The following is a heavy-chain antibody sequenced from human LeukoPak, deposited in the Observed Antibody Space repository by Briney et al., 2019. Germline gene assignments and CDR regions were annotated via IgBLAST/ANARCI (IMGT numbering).Heavy chain of an antibody. Sequence: ASVKVSCKASGYTFTGYYMHWVRQAPGQGLEWMGWINPNSGGTNYAQKFQGRVTMTRDTSISTAYMELSRLRSDDTAVYYCARDRVLSMITFGGVIVNAFDIWGQGTMVTVSS. CDR2: INPNSGGT. CDR3: ARDRVLSMITFGGVIVNAFDI. V-gene: IGHV1-2*02. D-gene: IGHD3-16*02. J-gene: IGHJ3*02. CDR1: GYTFTGYY.